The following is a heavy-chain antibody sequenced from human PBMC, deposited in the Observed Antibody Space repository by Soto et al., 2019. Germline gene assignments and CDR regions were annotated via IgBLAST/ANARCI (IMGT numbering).Heavy chain of an antibody. CDR3: AKDSSSWYFDYYYGMDV. Sequence: PGGSLRLSCAASGFTFSSYGMHWVRQAPGKGLEWAAVISYDGSNKYYADSVKGRFTISRDNSKNTLYLQMNSLRAEDTAVYYCAKDSSSWYFDYYYGMDVWGQGTTVTVSS. V-gene: IGHV3-30*18. CDR2: ISYDGSNK. CDR1: GFTFSSYG. D-gene: IGHD6-13*01. J-gene: IGHJ6*02.